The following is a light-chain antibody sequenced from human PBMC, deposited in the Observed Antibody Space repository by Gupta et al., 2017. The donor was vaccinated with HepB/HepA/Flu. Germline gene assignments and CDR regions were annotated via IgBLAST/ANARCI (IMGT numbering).Light chain of an antibody. CDR3: QVWDSSSDHWV. CDR1: NIGSKS. V-gene: IGLV3-21*04. CDR2: YDS. Sequence: SYVLTQPPSVSVAPGKTARITCGGNNIGSKSVHWYQQNPGQAPVLVIYYDSDRPSGIPERFSGSNSGNTATLTISRVEAGDEADYYCQVWDSSSDHWVFGGGTKLTVL. J-gene: IGLJ3*02.